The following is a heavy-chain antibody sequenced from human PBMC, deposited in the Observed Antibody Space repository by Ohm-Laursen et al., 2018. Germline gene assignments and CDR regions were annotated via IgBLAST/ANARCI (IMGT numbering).Heavy chain of an antibody. CDR2: IYYSGST. CDR1: GGSVSSGSYY. J-gene: IGHJ4*02. D-gene: IGHD4-17*01. V-gene: IGHV4-61*01. Sequence: SDTLSLTCTVSGGSVSSGSYYWSWIRQPPGKGLEWIGYIYYSGSTNYNPSLKSRVTISVDTSKNQFSLKLNSVTAADTAVYYCARGATSFTVTTYYFDYWGQGTLVTVSS. CDR3: ARGATSFTVTTYYFDY.